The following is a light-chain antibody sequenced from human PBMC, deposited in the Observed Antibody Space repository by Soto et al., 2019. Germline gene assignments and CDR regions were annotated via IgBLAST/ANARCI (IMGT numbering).Light chain of an antibody. CDR1: QSVNSN. CDR3: QQYNNWPGT. CDR2: GTS. V-gene: IGKV3-15*01. Sequence: RSASNLYVSPGERATLSCRASQSVNSNLAWYQQKPGQAPRLLIYGTSTRATGIPARFSGSGSGTEFTLTISSLQSEDFAIYYCQQYNNWPGTFGQGTKVDIK. J-gene: IGKJ1*01.